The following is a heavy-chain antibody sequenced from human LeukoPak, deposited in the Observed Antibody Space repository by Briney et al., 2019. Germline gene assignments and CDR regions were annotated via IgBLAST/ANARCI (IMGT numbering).Heavy chain of an antibody. J-gene: IGHJ4*02. CDR2: IRHDGSYQ. D-gene: IGHD3-22*01. CDR1: GFTFSSHG. CDR3: AKNRDSSDYPRDFDF. V-gene: IGHV3-30*02. Sequence: GGSLRLSCAAFGFTFSSHGMHWVRQTPGKGLEWVAFIRHDGSYQQYVDSAKGRFTVSRDNSKDMVYLQMNSLRTEDTAVYYCAKNRDSSDYPRDFDFWGQGTLVTVSP.